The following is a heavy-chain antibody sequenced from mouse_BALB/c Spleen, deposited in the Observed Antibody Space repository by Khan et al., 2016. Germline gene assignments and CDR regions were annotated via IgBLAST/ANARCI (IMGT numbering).Heavy chain of an antibody. V-gene: IGHV3-8*02. Sequence: EVQLQESGPSLVKPSQTLSLTCSVTGDSITSGYWNWIRKFPGNNLEYMGYISYSGSTYNNPLLKRRITITRDTSRNQYYLQFNAGTTDDTTTYYSSYGSDYWYFDVWGAGTTVTVAS. D-gene: IGHD1-1*01. CDR3: SYGSDYWYFDV. CDR2: ISYSGST. CDR1: GDSITSGY. J-gene: IGHJ1*01.